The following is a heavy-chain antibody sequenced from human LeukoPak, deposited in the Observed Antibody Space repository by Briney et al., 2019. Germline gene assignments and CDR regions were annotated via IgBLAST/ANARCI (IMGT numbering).Heavy chain of an antibody. J-gene: IGHJ2*01. D-gene: IGHD3-22*01. V-gene: IGHV4-61*02. Sequence: PSQTLSLTCTVSGGSISSGSYYWSWIRQPAGKGLEWIGRIYSSGSTNYNPSLKSRVTMSLDTSKNQFSLKLSSVTAADTAVYYCARWDSGGSWCFPLWGRGTLVTVSS. CDR1: GGSISSGSYY. CDR3: ARWDSGGSWCFPL. CDR2: IYSSGST.